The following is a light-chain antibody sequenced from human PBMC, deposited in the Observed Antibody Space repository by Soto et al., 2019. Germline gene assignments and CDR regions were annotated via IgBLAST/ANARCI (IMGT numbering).Light chain of an antibody. J-gene: IGLJ3*02. CDR2: DVS. CDR3: GSYAGSYTWV. CDR1: SSDVGGYNY. Sequence: QSVLTQPRSVSGSPGQSVTISCTGTSSDVGGYNYVSWYQQHPGKAPKLMIYDVSKRPSGVPDRFSGSKSGNTASLTISRLQAEDEADCHCGSYAGSYTWVFGGGIKDTVL. V-gene: IGLV2-11*01.